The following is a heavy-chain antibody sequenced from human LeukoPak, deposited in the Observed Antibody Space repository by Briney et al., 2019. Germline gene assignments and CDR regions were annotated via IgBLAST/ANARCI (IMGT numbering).Heavy chain of an antibody. CDR2: MNPNSGNT. CDR3: ARGQDGYTRD. Sequence: ASVRVSCKASGYTFTSYDINWVRQAPGQGLGRMGWMNPNSGNTGYAQKFQGRVTMTRNTSISTAYMELSSLRSEDTAVYYCARGQDGYTRDWGQGTLVTVSS. J-gene: IGHJ4*02. CDR1: GYTFTSYD. V-gene: IGHV1-8*01. D-gene: IGHD5-24*01.